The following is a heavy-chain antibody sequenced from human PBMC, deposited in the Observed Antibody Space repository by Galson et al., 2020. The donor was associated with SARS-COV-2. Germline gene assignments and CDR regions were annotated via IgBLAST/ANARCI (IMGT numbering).Heavy chain of an antibody. Sequence: SETLSLTCTVSGASVTGTTYYWNWIRQPAGKGLEWIGHIYSSGSANYNPSLKSRATISVDTSKRHFSLKLSSVTAADTAVYYCARYDFWSASYSWGQGTRVTVSS. J-gene: IGHJ4*02. CDR3: ARYDFWSASYS. V-gene: IGHV4-61*09. D-gene: IGHD3-3*01. CDR2: IYSSGSA. CDR1: GASVTGTTYY.